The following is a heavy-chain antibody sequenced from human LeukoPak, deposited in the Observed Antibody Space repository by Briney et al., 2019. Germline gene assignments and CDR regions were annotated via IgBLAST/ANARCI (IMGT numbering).Heavy chain of an antibody. J-gene: IGHJ4*02. CDR2: ISGSSSTM. Sequence: GSLRLSCAASGFIFTDYWMYWVRQAPGRGLEWISYISGSSSTMTYADSVKGRFTISRDNAKTSVYLQMNSLRAEDTAVYYCAKTRPMIVVVKGYFDYWGQGTLVTVSS. V-gene: IGHV3-48*01. CDR1: GFIFTDYW. D-gene: IGHD3-22*01. CDR3: AKTRPMIVVVKGYFDY.